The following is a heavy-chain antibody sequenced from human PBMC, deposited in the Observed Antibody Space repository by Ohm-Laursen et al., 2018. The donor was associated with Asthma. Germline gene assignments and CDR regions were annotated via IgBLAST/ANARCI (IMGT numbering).Heavy chain of an antibody. Sequence: SLRLSCTASGFTVSSYAMSWVRQAPGKGLEWVSGISGSGGSTYYADSVKGRFTISRDNSKNTLFLQMNSLRAEETAVYYCAKGTVGGDNTRVDYWGQGTLVTVSS. CDR2: ISGSGGST. CDR3: AKGTVGGDNTRVDY. J-gene: IGHJ4*02. V-gene: IGHV3-23*01. D-gene: IGHD1-26*01. CDR1: GFTVSSYA.